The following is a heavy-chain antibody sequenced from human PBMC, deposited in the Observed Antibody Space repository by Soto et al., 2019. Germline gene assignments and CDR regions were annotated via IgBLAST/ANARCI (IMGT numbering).Heavy chain of an antibody. CDR1: GGTFSGYY. CDR2: INHSGST. D-gene: IGHD2-8*02. J-gene: IGHJ4*02. Sequence: QVQLQQWGAGLLKPSETLSLTCAVYGGTFSGYYWTWIRQPPGTGLEWIGEINHSGSTNYNPSLKSRVTISVDTSKNQFSLKLTSVTAADTAVYYCARDKITGLFDYWGPGTLVTV. V-gene: IGHV4-34*01. CDR3: ARDKITGLFDY.